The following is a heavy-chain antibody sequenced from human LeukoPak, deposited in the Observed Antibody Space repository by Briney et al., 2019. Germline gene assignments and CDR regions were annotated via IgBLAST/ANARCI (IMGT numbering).Heavy chain of an antibody. Sequence: PGGSLRLSCAASGFTFSSYAMNWVRQAPGKGLEWVSVISGGGTSTYYADSVKGRFTISRDNSKDTLYLQMSSLRADDTAVYYCANSLTLTGLFDYWGQGTLVTVSS. CDR3: ANSLTLTGLFDY. V-gene: IGHV3-23*01. D-gene: IGHD3-9*01. CDR2: ISGGGTST. CDR1: GFTFSSYA. J-gene: IGHJ4*02.